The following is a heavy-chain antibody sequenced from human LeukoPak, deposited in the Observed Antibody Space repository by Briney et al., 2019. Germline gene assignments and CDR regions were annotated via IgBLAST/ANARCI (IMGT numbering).Heavy chain of an antibody. Sequence: PSETLSLTCTVSGGSISDYSWSWIRQPPGKGLEWIGNIYYSGSANHNPSLKSRVTISRDTSKNQFSLKLSSVTAADTAVYYCARAEDSSGFLGPAGLDPWGQGTLVTVSS. CDR2: IYYSGSA. V-gene: IGHV4-59*01. CDR3: ARAEDSSGFLGPAGLDP. J-gene: IGHJ5*02. D-gene: IGHD3-22*01. CDR1: GGSISDYS.